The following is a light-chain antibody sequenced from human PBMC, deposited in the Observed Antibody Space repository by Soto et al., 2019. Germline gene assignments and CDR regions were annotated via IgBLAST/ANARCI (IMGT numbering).Light chain of an antibody. Sequence: DIQMTQSPSTLSAYVGDRVTMTCRASQSISGWLAWYQQKPGKAPKVLIYKASILGNGVPSRFSGSESGTEFTLTISSLQPDDFATYYCHHYSTYPWAFGQGTKVEIK. CDR3: HHYSTYPWA. CDR2: KAS. J-gene: IGKJ1*01. CDR1: QSISGW. V-gene: IGKV1-5*03.